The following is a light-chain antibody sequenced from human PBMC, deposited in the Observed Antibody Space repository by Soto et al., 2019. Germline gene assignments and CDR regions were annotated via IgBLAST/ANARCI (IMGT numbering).Light chain of an antibody. Sequence: PGERATLSCRASQSVSSSNFAWYQQKPAQAPRLLIYGASRRAPGIPERFSGSGSGTGFTLTISRLEPEDFAVYYCQQYLTSPKTFGQGTKVDIK. CDR1: QSVSSSN. J-gene: IGKJ1*01. CDR3: QQYLTSPKT. V-gene: IGKV3-20*01. CDR2: GAS.